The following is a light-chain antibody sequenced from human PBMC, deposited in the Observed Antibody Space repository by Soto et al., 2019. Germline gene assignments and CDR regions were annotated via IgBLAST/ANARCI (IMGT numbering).Light chain of an antibody. CDR3: CSYTSSSTYV. CDR2: DVS. V-gene: IGLV2-14*01. J-gene: IGLJ1*01. CDR1: SSDVGGYNY. Sequence: QSVLTQPASVSGSPGQSITISCTGTSSDVGGYNYDSWYQQHPGKAPKLMIYDVSNRPSGVSNRFSGSKSGNTASLTISGLQAEDEADYYCCSYTSSSTYVFGTGTKVTVL.